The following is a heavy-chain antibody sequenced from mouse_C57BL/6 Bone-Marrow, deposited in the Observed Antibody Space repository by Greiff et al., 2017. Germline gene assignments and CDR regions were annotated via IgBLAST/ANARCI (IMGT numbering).Heavy chain of an antibody. CDR2: ISSGGSYT. CDR1: GFTFSSYG. Sequence: EVMLVESGGDLVKPGGSLKLSCAASGFTFSSYGMSWVRQTPDKRLEWVATISSGGSYTYYPDSVKGRFTIYKDNAKNALYLQMSSLKSEDTAMYYGARGGGYDAFDYWGQGTLVTVSA. D-gene: IGHD2-2*01. V-gene: IGHV5-6*01. J-gene: IGHJ3*01. CDR3: ARGGGYDAFDY.